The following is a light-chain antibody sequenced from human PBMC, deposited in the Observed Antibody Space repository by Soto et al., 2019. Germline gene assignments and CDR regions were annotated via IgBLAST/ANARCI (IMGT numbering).Light chain of an antibody. CDR3: QQYGSSPQT. Sequence: EIVLTQSPGSLSLSPGERATLSCRASQIVSSNFLAWYQQKPGQAPRLLIYGASDRATGIPDRFTGSGSGTDFSLTISRLESEDFAVYYCQQYGSSPQTFGQGTKVEIK. CDR1: QIVSSNF. V-gene: IGKV3-20*01. J-gene: IGKJ1*01. CDR2: GAS.